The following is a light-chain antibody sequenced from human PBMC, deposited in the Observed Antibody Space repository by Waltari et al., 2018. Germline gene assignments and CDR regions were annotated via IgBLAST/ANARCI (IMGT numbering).Light chain of an antibody. Sequence: QSALSQPASVSGSPGQSITISCTGTSRDVGSYDLVSWYQHHPGNAPKLIIYEVNKRPSGVSNRFSGSKSGNTASLTISGLQAEDEADYYCCSYTTADTGVFGGGTKLTVL. CDR1: SRDVGSYDL. V-gene: IGLV2-23*02. CDR2: EVN. J-gene: IGLJ2*01. CDR3: CSYTTADTGV.